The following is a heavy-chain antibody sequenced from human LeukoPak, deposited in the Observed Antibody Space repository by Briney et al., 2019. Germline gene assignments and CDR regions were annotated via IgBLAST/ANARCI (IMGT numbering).Heavy chain of an antibody. CDR1: GGSINTSPYY. CDR3: ARGVRVRFDY. J-gene: IGHJ4*02. D-gene: IGHD3-10*01. Sequence: SETLSLTCTVSGGSINTSPYYWGWVRQPPEKGLEWLGSISYSGTAYYNPSLRSRVTVSRDTSKNQFSLKLSSVTAADTAVYYCARGVRVRFDYWGQGTLVTVSS. CDR2: ISYSGTA. V-gene: IGHV4-39*07.